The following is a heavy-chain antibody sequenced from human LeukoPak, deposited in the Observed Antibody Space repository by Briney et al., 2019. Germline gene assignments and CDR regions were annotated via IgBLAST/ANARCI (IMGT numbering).Heavy chain of an antibody. J-gene: IGHJ3*02. CDR1: GYTFSNYY. CDR2: INPNSGGT. D-gene: IGHD2-21*02. Sequence: ASVKVSFKASGYTFSNYYMHWVRQAPGQGLEWMGWINPNSGGTNSAQKLQGRVTMTTDTSTSTAYMELRSLRYDDTAVYYCAREGEVVVTATNDAFDIWGQGTMVTVSS. V-gene: IGHV1-2*02. CDR3: AREGEVVVTATNDAFDI.